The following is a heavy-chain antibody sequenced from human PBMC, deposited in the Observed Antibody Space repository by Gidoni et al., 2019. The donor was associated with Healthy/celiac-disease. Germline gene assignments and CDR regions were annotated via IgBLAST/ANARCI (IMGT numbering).Heavy chain of an antibody. CDR1: GGSISSSSYY. J-gene: IGHJ4*02. Sequence: QLQLQESGPGLVKPSETLSLTCTVSGGSISSSSYYWGWIRQPPWKGLEWIGSIYYSGSTYYNPSLKSRVTISVDTSKNQFSLKLSSVTAADTAVYYCARLHSYYGSGNYWGQGTLVTVSS. CDR3: ARLHSYYGSGNY. CDR2: IYYSGST. V-gene: IGHV4-39*01. D-gene: IGHD3-10*01.